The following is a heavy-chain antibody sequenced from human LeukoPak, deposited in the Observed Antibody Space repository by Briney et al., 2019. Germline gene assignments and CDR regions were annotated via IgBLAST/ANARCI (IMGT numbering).Heavy chain of an antibody. Sequence: SETLSLTCTVSGGSISSSPYYWSWIRQPPGKGLEWIGEINHSGSTNYNPSLKSRVTISVDTSKNQFSLKLSSVTAADTAVYYCAKRGKGYSYGYSGFDYWGQGTLVTVSS. V-gene: IGHV4-39*07. CDR3: AKRGKGYSYGYSGFDY. D-gene: IGHD5-18*01. CDR1: GGSISSSPYY. CDR2: INHSGST. J-gene: IGHJ4*02.